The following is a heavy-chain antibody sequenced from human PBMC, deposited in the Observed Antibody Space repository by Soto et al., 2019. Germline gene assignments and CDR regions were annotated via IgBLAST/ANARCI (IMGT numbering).Heavy chain of an antibody. Sequence: EVQLVESGGGLVQPGGSLRLSCAASGFTLSGRSMHWVRQAPGKGLVWVSGIDNAGTDSTYADSVKGRFTSSRDKAKNMLYLQMNGLRVEDTAVYYCARGWFGPDVWGKGTTVTVSS. CDR3: ARGWFGPDV. D-gene: IGHD3-10*01. V-gene: IGHV3-74*01. CDR2: IDNAGTDS. J-gene: IGHJ6*04. CDR1: GFTLSGRS.